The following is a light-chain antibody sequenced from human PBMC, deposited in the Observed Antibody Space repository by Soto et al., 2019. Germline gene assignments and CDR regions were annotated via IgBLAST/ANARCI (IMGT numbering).Light chain of an antibody. CDR3: CSFVSSSNSV. CDR1: SSDVGSYSV. V-gene: IGLV2-23*02. Sequence: SVLTQPASVSGSPGQSITISCTGTSSDVGSYSVVSWYQQYPGKAPKLMIYEVNKRPSGVSNRFSGSKSGNTASLTISGLQAEDEADYYCCSFVSSSNSVLCTGTKLTV. CDR2: EVN. J-gene: IGLJ1*01.